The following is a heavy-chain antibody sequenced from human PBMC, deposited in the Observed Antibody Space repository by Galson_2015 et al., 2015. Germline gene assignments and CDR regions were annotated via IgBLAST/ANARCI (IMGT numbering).Heavy chain of an antibody. CDR2: INSDGSSI. V-gene: IGHV3-74*01. Sequence: SLRLSCAASGFTFSSYWMHWVRHAPGKGLVWVSRINSDGSSISYADSMKGRFTISRDNSKDTLYLQMNSLRVEDTAVYYCTRGGGAAAEYDYWGQGTLVTVSS. D-gene: IGHD2-2*01. J-gene: IGHJ4*02. CDR1: GFTFSSYW. CDR3: TRGGGAAAEYDY.